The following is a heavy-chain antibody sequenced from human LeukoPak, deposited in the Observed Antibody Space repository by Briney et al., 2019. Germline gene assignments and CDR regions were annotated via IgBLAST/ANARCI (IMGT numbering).Heavy chain of an antibody. CDR3: ARSIAVAGTADY. CDR1: GVSISSSSYY. CDR2: IYYSGST. J-gene: IGHJ4*02. V-gene: IGHV4-39*01. D-gene: IGHD6-19*01. Sequence: SETLSLTCTVSGVSISSSSYYWGWIRQPPGKGLEWIGSIYYSGSTYYNPSLKSRVTISVDTSKNQFSLKLSSVTAADTAVYYCARSIAVAGTADYWGQGTLVTVSS.